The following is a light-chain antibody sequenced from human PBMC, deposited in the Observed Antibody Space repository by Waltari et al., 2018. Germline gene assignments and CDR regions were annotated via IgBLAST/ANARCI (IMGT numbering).Light chain of an antibody. J-gene: IGLJ7*01. CDR3: GTWDSSLSGAV. V-gene: IGLV1-51*02. CDR1: SSNIGNIY. CDR2: ENT. Sequence: QSVLTQPPSVSAAPGQRVTISCSGGSSNIGNIYVSWYRQFPGTAPQLLIYENTERPSGIPGRFSGSRSGTSATLDITGLQAGDEADYYCGTWDSSLSGAVFGGGTHLTVL.